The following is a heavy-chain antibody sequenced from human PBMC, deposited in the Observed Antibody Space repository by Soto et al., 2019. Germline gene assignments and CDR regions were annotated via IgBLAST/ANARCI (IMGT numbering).Heavy chain of an antibody. D-gene: IGHD3-3*01. V-gene: IGHV4-39*01. Sequence: PSETLSLTCTVSGGSISSSSYYWGWIRQPPGKGLEWIGSIYYSGSTYYNPSLKSRVTISVDTSKNQFSLKLSSVTAADTAVYYCARPGTYYDFWTGPHYYYYYGMDVWGQGTTVT. CDR2: IYYSGST. J-gene: IGHJ6*02. CDR3: ARPGTYYDFWTGPHYYYYYGMDV. CDR1: GGSISSSSYY.